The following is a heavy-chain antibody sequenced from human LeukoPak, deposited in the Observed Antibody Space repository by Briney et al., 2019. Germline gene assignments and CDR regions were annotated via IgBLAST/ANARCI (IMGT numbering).Heavy chain of an antibody. J-gene: IGHJ5*02. CDR1: GYTFTSYD. V-gene: IGHV1-8*03. CDR2: MNPNSGNT. D-gene: IGHD3-10*01. CDR3: ARVPRRGERFDP. Sequence: ASVKVSCKASGYTFTSYDINWVRQATGQGLEWMGWMNPNSGNTGYAQKFQGRVTITRNTSISTAYMELGSLRSEDTAVYYCARVPRRGERFDPWGQGTLVTVSS.